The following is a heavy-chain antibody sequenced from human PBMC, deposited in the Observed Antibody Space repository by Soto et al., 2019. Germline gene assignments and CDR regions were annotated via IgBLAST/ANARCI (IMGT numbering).Heavy chain of an antibody. V-gene: IGHV4-31*03. Sequence: PSETLSLTCTVIGGSIRSPNFSWSWIRQHPGKGPEWIGNIYYNGTTTYSPSLESRLTISLDPSKNQFSLKLKSVTAADTAVYYCARHNYGSGSTYFDYWGQGTLVTVSS. CDR2: IYYNGTT. CDR3: ARHNYGSGSTYFDY. CDR1: GGSIRSPNFS. D-gene: IGHD3-10*01. J-gene: IGHJ4*02.